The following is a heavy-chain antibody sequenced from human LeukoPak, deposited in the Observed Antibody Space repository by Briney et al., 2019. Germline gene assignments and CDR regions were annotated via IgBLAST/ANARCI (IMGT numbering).Heavy chain of an antibody. V-gene: IGHV3-48*03. J-gene: IGHJ4*02. CDR1: GFTFSGSQ. CDR3: ARLTPVTTHY. CDR2: ITSDSTI. Sequence: GGSLRLSCAASGFTFSGSQMNWVRQAPGKGLEWVSSITSDSTIYYADSVKGRFTISRDNAKNSLYLQMNSLRAEDTAVYFCARLTPVTTHYWGQGTLVTVSS. D-gene: IGHD4-17*01.